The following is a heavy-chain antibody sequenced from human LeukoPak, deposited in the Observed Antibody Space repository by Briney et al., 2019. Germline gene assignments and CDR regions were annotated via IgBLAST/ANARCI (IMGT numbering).Heavy chain of an antibody. V-gene: IGHV1-2*02. Sequence: GASVKVSCKASGYTFTSYDINWVRQAPGQGLEWMGWINPNSGGTNYAQKFQGRVTMTRDTSISTAYMELSRLRSDDTAVYYCARGTSDRSLHFDYWGQGTLVTVSS. CDR2: INPNSGGT. J-gene: IGHJ4*02. CDR1: GYTFTSYD. D-gene: IGHD1-26*01. CDR3: ARGTSDRSLHFDY.